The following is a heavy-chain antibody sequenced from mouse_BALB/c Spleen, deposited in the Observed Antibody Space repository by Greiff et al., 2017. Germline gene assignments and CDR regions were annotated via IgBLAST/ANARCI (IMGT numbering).Heavy chain of an antibody. J-gene: IGHJ1*01. CDR2: IYPGDGDT. CDR1: GYAFSSYW. Sequence: VQLQQSGAELVRPGSSVKISCKASGYAFSSYWMNWVKQRPGQGLEWIGQIYPGDGDTNYNGKFKGKATLTADKSSSTAYMQLSSLTSEDSAVYFCARSGGTSTAPYWYFDVWGAGTTVTVSS. V-gene: IGHV1-80*01. CDR3: ARSGGTSTAPYWYFDV. D-gene: IGHD1-2*01.